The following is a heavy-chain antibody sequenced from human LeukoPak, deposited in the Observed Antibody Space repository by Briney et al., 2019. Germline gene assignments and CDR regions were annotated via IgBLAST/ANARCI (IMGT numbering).Heavy chain of an antibody. CDR2: INPSGAST. CDR1: GYTFTNYC. J-gene: IGHJ4*02. V-gene: IGHV1-46*01. CDR3: ARTRGYYFDY. Sequence: ASVKVSCKASGYTFTNYCMHWVRQAPGQGLEWMGMINPSGASTTYAQNFQGRVTMTRDMSTSTVYMELSSLTSEDTAVYYCARTRGYYFDYWGQGALVTVSS.